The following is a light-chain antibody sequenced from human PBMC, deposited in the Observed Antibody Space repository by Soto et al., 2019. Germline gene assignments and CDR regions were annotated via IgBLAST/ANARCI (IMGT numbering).Light chain of an antibody. CDR1: QSVSSNY. Sequence: EIVLTQSPGPLSLSPGERATLSCRASQSVSSNYLVWYQQKPGQAPRLLIYDASTRATGIPDRFSGSGSGTDFTLTISRLEPEDFAVYYCQQYGRSPLTFAGGTKVAI. CDR3: QQYGRSPLT. J-gene: IGKJ4*01. V-gene: IGKV3-20*01. CDR2: DAS.